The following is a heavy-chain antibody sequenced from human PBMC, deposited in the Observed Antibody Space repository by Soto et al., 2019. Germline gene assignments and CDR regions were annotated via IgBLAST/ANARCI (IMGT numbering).Heavy chain of an antibody. Sequence: GGSLRLSCTASGFIFSNYAMHWVRQAPGKGLEWVAVTSYDERIKYHADSVKGRFTISRDNSKNTLYLQMNSLRPEDTALYYCATDEGGVYFYGVNYWGQGTLVTVSS. CDR3: ATDEGGVYFYGVNY. D-gene: IGHD3-22*01. CDR1: GFIFSNYA. CDR2: TSYDERIK. J-gene: IGHJ4*02. V-gene: IGHV3-30*04.